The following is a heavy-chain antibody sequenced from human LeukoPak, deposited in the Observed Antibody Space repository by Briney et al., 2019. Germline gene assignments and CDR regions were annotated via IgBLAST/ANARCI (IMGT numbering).Heavy chain of an antibody. CDR3: ARDRAVETPPISGSYYQAYYYYYMDV. Sequence: GASVKVSCKASGYTFTAYYMHWVRQAPGQGLEWMGWINPNSGGTNYSQKFQGRVTMTRDTSITTAYMELSRLTSDDTAVYYCARDRAVETPPISGSYYQAYYYYYMDVWGKGTTVTVSS. J-gene: IGHJ6*03. D-gene: IGHD3-10*01. CDR1: GYTFTAYY. CDR2: INPNSGGT. V-gene: IGHV1-2*02.